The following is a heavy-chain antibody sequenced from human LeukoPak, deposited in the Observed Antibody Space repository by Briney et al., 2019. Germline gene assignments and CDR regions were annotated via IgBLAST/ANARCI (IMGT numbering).Heavy chain of an antibody. D-gene: IGHD1-1*01. V-gene: IGHV1-46*01. CDR2: INPSGGST. J-gene: IGHJ3*02. Sequence: GASVKVSCKASGYTFTSYYMHWVRQAPGQGLEWMGIINPSGGSTSYAQKFQGRVTMTRDTSTSTVYTELSSLRSEDTAVYYCARGAWGKLERRAFEIWGQGXMVTVSS. CDR3: ARGAWGKLERRAFEI. CDR1: GYTFTSYY.